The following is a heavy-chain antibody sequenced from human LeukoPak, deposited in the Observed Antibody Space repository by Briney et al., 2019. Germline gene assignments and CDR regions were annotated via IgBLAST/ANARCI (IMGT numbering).Heavy chain of an antibody. CDR2: IYNSGNSI. V-gene: IGHV3-23*05. CDR3: AKDPIFSGSYGVFDY. D-gene: IGHD1-26*01. J-gene: IGHJ4*02. CDR1: RFTFSSCA. Sequence: PGGSLRLSCAASRFTFSSCAMSWVRQALGKGLEWVSTIYNSGNSIYYTDSAEGRFTISRDNSKNTLYLQMNSLRAGDTAVYYCAKDPIFSGSYGVFDYWGLGTLVTVSS.